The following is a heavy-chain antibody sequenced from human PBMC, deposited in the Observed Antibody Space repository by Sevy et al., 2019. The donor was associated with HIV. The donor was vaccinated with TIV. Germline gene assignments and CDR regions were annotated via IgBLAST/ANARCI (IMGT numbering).Heavy chain of an antibody. CDR3: AKDKYVNGWYYFDY. J-gene: IGHJ4*02. CDR2: VSGSGGST. CDR1: EFTFRSYT. D-gene: IGHD6-19*01. Sequence: GGSLRLSCAASEFTFRSYTMSWVRQAPGKGLEWVAGVSGSGGSTFYADSVKGRFTISRDNSKNTLYLQMKSLRAEDTATYYCAKDKYVNGWYYFDYWGQGTLVTVSS. V-gene: IGHV3-23*01.